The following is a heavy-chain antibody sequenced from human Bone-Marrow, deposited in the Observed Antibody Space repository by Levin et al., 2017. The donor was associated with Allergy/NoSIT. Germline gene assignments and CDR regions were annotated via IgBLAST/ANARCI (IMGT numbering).Heavy chain of an antibody. D-gene: IGHD3-10*01. J-gene: IGHJ5*02. V-gene: IGHV3-64D*06. CDR2: ISSNGGST. Sequence: PGGSLRLSCSASGFTFSSYAMHWVRQAPGKGLEYVSAISSNGGSTYYADSVKGRFTISRDNSKNTLYLQMSSLRAEDTAVYYCVKDYGSGSYYRNWFDPWGQGTLVTVSS. CDR3: VKDYGSGSYYRNWFDP. CDR1: GFTFSSYA.